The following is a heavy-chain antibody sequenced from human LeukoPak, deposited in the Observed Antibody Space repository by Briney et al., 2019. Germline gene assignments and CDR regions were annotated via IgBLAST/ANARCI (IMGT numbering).Heavy chain of an antibody. CDR1: GGSISNYY. CDR3: ARHGAGGYAYYYYGMDV. J-gene: IGHJ6*02. CDR2: IYYSGTT. Sequence: PSETLSLTCTVSGGSISNYYWSWIRQPPGKGLEWIGYIYYSGTTNYNPSLKSRVTISVGTSKSQFSLKLTSVTAADTAVYYCARHGAGGYAYYYYGMDVWGLGATVTVSS. D-gene: IGHD2-2*01. V-gene: IGHV4-59*08.